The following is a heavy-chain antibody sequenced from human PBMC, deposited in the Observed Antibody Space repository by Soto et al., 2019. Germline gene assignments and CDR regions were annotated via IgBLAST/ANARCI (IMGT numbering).Heavy chain of an antibody. Sequence: PSEILCVSWTVAGGSISSYGGRWIRQPPGKGLEWIANIHYSGTTNYNPSLASRVTLSVDTSKNQFSLKMTSVTAADRAMYFCARYNSYAIDYWGRGTLVTVSS. CDR1: GGSISSYG. CDR3: ARYNSYAIDY. D-gene: IGHD2-8*01. V-gene: IGHV4-59*01. J-gene: IGHJ4*02. CDR2: IHYSGTT.